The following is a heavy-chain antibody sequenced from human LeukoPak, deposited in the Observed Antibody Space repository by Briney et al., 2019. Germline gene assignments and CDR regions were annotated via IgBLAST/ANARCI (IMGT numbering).Heavy chain of an antibody. CDR2: ISNDGNNK. J-gene: IGHJ4*02. V-gene: IGHV3-30*04. CDR3: VSPASLYSSVNS. D-gene: IGHD6-19*01. CDR1: GFTFTTYA. Sequence: GGSLRLSCAASGFTFTTYAMHWVRQAPGKGLEWVAVISNDGNNKYYADSVRGRFTISRDNLQSTLFLQMNSLSAEDTAVYYCVSPASLYSSVNSWGQGTLVTVTS.